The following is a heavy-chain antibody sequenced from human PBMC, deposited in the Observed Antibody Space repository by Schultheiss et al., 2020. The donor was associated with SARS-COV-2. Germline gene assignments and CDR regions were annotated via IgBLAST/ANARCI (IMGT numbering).Heavy chain of an antibody. Sequence: SETLSLTCAVSGGSISSSNWWSWVRQPPGKGLEWIGEIYHSGSTNYNPSLESRVTISVDKSKNQFSLKLSSVTAADTAVYYCARDVLTIGTGTYPFPWGQGTLVTVSS. J-gene: IGHJ5*02. CDR2: IYHSGST. V-gene: IGHV4-4*02. D-gene: IGHD1-1*01. CDR1: GGSISSSNW. CDR3: ARDVLTIGTGTYPFP.